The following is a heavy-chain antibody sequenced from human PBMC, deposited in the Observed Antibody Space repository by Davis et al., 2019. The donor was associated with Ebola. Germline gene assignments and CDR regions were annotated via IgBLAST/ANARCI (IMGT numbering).Heavy chain of an antibody. Sequence: GESLKISCAASGFPLSRYDMHWVRHATGKGLEWVSSIGTAGDTYYPGSVKGRFTISRENAKTSLYLQMNSLRAEDTAVYYCARVRFGDTAVDYWGQGTLVTVSS. CDR3: ARVRFGDTAVDY. CDR2: IGTAGDT. D-gene: IGHD5-18*01. V-gene: IGHV3-13*01. CDR1: GFPLSRYD. J-gene: IGHJ4*02.